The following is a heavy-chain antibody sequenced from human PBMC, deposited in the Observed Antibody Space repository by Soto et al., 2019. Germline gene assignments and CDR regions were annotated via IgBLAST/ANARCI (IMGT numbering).Heavy chain of an antibody. V-gene: IGHV6-1*01. J-gene: IGHJ6*02. CDR1: GDSVSSNSAA. Sequence: QVQLQQSGPGLVKPSQTLSLTCAISGDSVSSNSAAWNWIRQSPSRGLVWLGRAYYRSQWYYDSAVSVRRRTTLIPDTSKNHVSLQLNSVTPENTAVYYCTKPKGDSRTYNGMDVWGQGTTVTVSS. CDR3: TKPKGDSRTYNGMDV. D-gene: IGHD2-21*02. CDR2: AYYRSQWYY.